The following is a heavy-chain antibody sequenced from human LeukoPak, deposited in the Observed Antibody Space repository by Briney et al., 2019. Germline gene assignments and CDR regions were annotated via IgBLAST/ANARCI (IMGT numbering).Heavy chain of an antibody. Sequence: SSETLSLTCSVPGGSLNSFSHYWAWIRQPPGKGLEWIGCIFSSGSTYYNPSLQSRVTFSLHQSNNHFALKLTSLTAADTAVYYCARGLAHGGIANWFNPWGQGTLVTVSS. CDR3: ARGLAHGGIANWFNP. J-gene: IGHJ5*02. D-gene: IGHD2-21*01. CDR1: GGSLNSFSHY. V-gene: IGHV4-39*02. CDR2: IFSSGST.